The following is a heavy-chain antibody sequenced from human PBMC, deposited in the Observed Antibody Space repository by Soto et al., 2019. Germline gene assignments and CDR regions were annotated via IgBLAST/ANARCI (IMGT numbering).Heavy chain of an antibody. CDR2: INHSGST. D-gene: IGHD2-2*01. Sequence: QVQLQQWGAGLLKPSETLSLTCAVYGGSFSGYYWSWIRQPPGKGLEWIGEINHSGSTNYNPSLKSRVTISVDTAKNQFSLKLSSVTAADTAVYYCARSYCSSTSCYWSWFDPWGQGTLVTVSS. CDR3: ARSYCSSTSCYWSWFDP. J-gene: IGHJ5*02. V-gene: IGHV4-34*01. CDR1: GGSFSGYY.